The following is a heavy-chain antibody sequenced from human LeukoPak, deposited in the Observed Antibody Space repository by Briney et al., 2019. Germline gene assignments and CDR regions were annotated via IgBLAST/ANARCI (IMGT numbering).Heavy chain of an antibody. CDR1: NTYA. V-gene: IGHV3-23*01. CDR3: AKVSGSGTYYYYYMDV. D-gene: IGHD2-15*01. CDR2: INHSGYSI. Sequence: PGGSLRLSCVASNTYAMSWVRQAPGKGLEWVSPINHSGYSIYYADSVKGRFTISRDNSKNTLYLQMNSLRAEDTAVYYCAKVSGSGTYYYYYMDVWGKGTTVTVSS. J-gene: IGHJ6*03.